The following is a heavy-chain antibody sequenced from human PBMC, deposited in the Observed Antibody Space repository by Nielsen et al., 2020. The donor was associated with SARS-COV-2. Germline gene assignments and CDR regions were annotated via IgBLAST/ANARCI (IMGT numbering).Heavy chain of an antibody. J-gene: IGHJ6*02. CDR2: INPSGGST. V-gene: IGHV1-46*01. CDR3: ARDLRSSGWYGGYYYYGMDV. Sequence: ASVKVSCKASGYTFTSYYMHWVRQAPGQGLEWMGIINPSGGSTSYAQKFQGRVTMTRDTSTSTVYMELSSLRSEDTAVYYCARDLRSSGWYGGYYYYGMDVWGQGTTVTVSS. D-gene: IGHD6-19*01. CDR1: GYTFTSYY.